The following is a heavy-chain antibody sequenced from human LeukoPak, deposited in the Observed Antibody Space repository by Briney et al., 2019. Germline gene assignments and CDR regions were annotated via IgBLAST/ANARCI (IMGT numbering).Heavy chain of an antibody. CDR1: GGSISSYY. CDR2: IYYSGST. Sequence: SETLSLTCTVSGGSISSYYWSWIRQPPGKGLEWIGYIYYSGSTNYNPSLKSRATISVDTSKNQFSLKLSSVTAADTAVYYCARGKQLRYFDYWGQGTLVTVSS. CDR3: ARGKQLRYFDY. J-gene: IGHJ4*02. D-gene: IGHD6-13*01. V-gene: IGHV4-59*01.